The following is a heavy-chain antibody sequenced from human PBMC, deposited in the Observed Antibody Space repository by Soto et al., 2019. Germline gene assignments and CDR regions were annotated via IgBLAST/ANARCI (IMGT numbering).Heavy chain of an antibody. CDR1: GFTFSSYG. CDR2: ISDDGSNK. Sequence: QVQLVESGGGGVQPGRSRRLSCAASGFTFSSYGIHWVRRAPGKGLEWVPVISDDGSNKYFADSVKGRLTISRDNSKNTLYLQMNSVRAEDTAVYYCAVADPDWYFDLWGRGTLVTVSS. J-gene: IGHJ2*01. CDR3: AVADPDWYFDL. D-gene: IGHD6-19*01. V-gene: IGHV3-30*03.